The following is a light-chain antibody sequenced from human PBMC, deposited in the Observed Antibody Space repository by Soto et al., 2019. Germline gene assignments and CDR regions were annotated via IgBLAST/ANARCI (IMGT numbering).Light chain of an antibody. J-gene: IGLJ2*01. CDR1: RGHSSYA. Sequence: QSVLTQSPSASASLGASVKLTCTLSRGHSSYAIAWHQQQPEKGPRYLMKLSSDGSHSKGDGIPDRFSGSSSGAERYLTISSLPSEDEADYYCQTWDTGARVVFGGGTKLTVL. V-gene: IGLV4-69*01. CDR3: QTWDTGARVV. CDR2: LSSDGSH.